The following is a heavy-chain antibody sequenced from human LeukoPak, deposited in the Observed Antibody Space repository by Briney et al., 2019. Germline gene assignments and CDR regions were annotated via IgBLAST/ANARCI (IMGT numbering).Heavy chain of an antibody. V-gene: IGHV1-18*01. CDR3: ARDQDYYGSGSYYNKGDY. CDR2: ISAYNGNT. CDR1: GYTFTSYG. J-gene: IGHJ4*02. D-gene: IGHD3-10*01. Sequence: GASVKVSCKASGYTFTSYGISWVRQAPGQGLEWMGWISAYNGNTNYAQKLQGRVTMTTDTSTSTAYMELRSLRSDDTAVYYCARDQDYYGSGSYYNKGDYWGQGTLVTVSS.